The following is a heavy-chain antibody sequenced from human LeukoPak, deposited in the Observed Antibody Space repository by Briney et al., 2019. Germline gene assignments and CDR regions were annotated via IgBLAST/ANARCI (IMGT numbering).Heavy chain of an antibody. J-gene: IGHJ6*02. D-gene: IGHD3-9*01. CDR2: IYHSGST. Sequence: SGTLSLTCAVSGGSISSSNWWSWVRQPPGKGLEWIGEIYHSGSTNYNPSLKSRVTISVDKSKNQFSLKLSSVTAADTAVYYCARDLYDILTGYYPSYYYYHGMDVWGQGTTVTVSS. V-gene: IGHV4-4*02. CDR3: ARDLYDILTGYYPSYYYYHGMDV. CDR1: GGSISSSNW.